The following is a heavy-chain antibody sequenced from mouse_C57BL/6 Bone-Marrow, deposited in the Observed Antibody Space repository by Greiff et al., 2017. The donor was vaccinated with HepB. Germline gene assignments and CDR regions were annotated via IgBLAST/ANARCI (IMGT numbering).Heavy chain of an antibody. V-gene: IGHV10-1*01. CDR1: GFSFNTYA. Sequence: EVQLQESGGGLVQPKGSLKLSCAASGFSFNTYAMNWVRQAPGKGLEWVARIRSKSNNYATYYADSVKDRFTISRDDSESMLYLQMNNLKTEDTAMYYCVRHSNYPFDYWGQGTTLTVSS. J-gene: IGHJ2*01. CDR3: VRHSNYPFDY. CDR2: IRSKSNNYAT. D-gene: IGHD2-5*01.